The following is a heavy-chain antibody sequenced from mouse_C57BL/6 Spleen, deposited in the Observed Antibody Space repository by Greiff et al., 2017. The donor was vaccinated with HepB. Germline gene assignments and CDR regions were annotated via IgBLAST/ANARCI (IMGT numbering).Heavy chain of an antibody. CDR2: ISNGGGST. V-gene: IGHV5-12*01. CDR1: GFTFSDYY. CDR3: ARRENDYDVYFDV. Sequence: EVMLVESGGGLVQPGGSLKLSCAASGFTFSDYYMYWVRQTPEKRLEWVAYISNGGGSTYYPDTVKGRFTISRDNAKNTLYLQMSRLKSEDTAMYDCARRENDYDVYFDVWGTGTTVTVSS. J-gene: IGHJ1*03. D-gene: IGHD2-4*01.